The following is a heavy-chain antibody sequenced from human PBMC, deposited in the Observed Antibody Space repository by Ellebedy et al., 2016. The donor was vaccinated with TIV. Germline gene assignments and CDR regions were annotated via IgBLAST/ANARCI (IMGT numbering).Heavy chain of an antibody. CDR2: INPAAGSA. V-gene: IGHV1-46*01. CDR3: AREVRVGDCFDL. CDR1: GYTFIYYY. D-gene: IGHD1-26*01. Sequence: AASVKVSCKTSGYTFIYYYIHWVRQAPGQGLEWMGRINPAAGSADYAQNVQGRVTMTRDTSTSTVYMELSSLRSEDTAVYYCAREVRVGDCFDLWGQGTLVTVAS. J-gene: IGHJ4*02.